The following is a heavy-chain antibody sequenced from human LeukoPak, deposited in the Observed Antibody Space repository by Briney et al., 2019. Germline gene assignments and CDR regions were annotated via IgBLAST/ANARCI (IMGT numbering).Heavy chain of an antibody. D-gene: IGHD4-23*01. CDR2: IKQDASEK. Sequence: GGSLRLSCAASGFTFSSYWMSWVRQAPGKGLEWVANIKQDASEKYYVDSVKGRFTISRDNAKNSLYLQMNSLRAEDTAVYYCNYGGNSGAFDIWGQGTMVTVSS. CDR1: GFTFSSYW. CDR3: NYGGNSGAFDI. J-gene: IGHJ3*02. V-gene: IGHV3-7*01.